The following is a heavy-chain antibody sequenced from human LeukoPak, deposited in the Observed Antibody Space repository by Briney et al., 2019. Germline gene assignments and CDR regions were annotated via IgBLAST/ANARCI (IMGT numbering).Heavy chain of an antibody. CDR1: GFTFSSYA. D-gene: IGHD1-26*01. J-gene: IGHJ4*02. CDR3: AKPIESGSYSPPFDY. CDR2: ISGSGGST. V-gene: IGHV3-23*01. Sequence: GGSLRLSCAASGFTFSSYAMSWVRQAPGKGLEWVSAISGSGGSTYYADSVKGRFTISRDNSKNTLYLQMNSLRAEDTAVYYCAKPIESGSYSPPFDYWGQGTLVTVSS.